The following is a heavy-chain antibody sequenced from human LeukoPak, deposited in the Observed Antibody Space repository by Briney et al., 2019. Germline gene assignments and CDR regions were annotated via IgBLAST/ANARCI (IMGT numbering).Heavy chain of an antibody. J-gene: IGHJ6*04. D-gene: IGHD3-10*02. V-gene: IGHV3-48*03. Sequence: GGSLRLSCAASGFTFSSYEMNWVRQAPGKGLECVSYISSSGSTIYYADSVKGRFTISRDNAKNSLYLQMNSLRAEDTAVYYCAALGITMIGGVWGKGTTVTISS. CDR1: GFTFSSYE. CDR2: ISSSGSTI. CDR3: AALGITMIGGV.